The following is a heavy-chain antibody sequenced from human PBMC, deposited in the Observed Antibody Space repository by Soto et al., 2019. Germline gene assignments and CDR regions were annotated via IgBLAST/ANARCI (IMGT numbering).Heavy chain of an antibody. D-gene: IGHD1-7*01. J-gene: IGHJ6*02. CDR2: ISGSGGST. CDR3: AKGELVPYWYYGMDV. Sequence: RVWNAASGRKCIGYARSWVRQAPGKGLEWVSAISGSGGSTYYADSVKGRFTISRDNSKNTLYLQMNSLRAEDTAVYYCAKGELVPYWYYGMDVWGQGTTVTVSS. V-gene: IGHV3-23*01. CDR1: GRKCIGYA.